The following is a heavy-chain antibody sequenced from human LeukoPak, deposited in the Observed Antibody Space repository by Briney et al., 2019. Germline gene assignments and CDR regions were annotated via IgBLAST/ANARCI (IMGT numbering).Heavy chain of an antibody. Sequence: SGTLSLTCAVSGGSISSSNWWSWVRQPPGKGLEWIGEIYHSGSTNYNPSLKSRVTISVDKSKNQFSLKLSSVTAADTAVYYCAGVDRDYDFWSGYFDYYYMDVWGKGTTVTVSS. V-gene: IGHV4-4*02. J-gene: IGHJ6*03. CDR3: AGVDRDYDFWSGYFDYYYMDV. CDR2: IYHSGST. CDR1: GGSISSSNW. D-gene: IGHD3-3*01.